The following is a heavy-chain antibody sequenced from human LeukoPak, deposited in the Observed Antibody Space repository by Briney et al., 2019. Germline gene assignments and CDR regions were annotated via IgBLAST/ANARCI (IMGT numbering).Heavy chain of an antibody. CDR3: ARGRERGSSRNQGFPLSDY. CDR1: GGSFSGYY. J-gene: IGHJ4*02. V-gene: IGHV4-34*01. CDR2: INHSGST. D-gene: IGHD2-2*01. Sequence: SETLSLTCAVYGGSFSGYYWSWIRQPPGKGVEWIGEINHSGSTNYNPSLKSRVTISVDTSKNQFSLKLSSVTAADTAVYYCARGRERGSSRNQGFPLSDYWGQGTLVTVSS.